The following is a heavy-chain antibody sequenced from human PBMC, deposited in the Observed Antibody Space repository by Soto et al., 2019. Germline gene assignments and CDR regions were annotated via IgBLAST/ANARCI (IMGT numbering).Heavy chain of an antibody. CDR3: ARGATSPSY. CDR2: ISSSGGSA. CDR1: GFTFSSYG. J-gene: IGHJ4*02. Sequence: EVQLLESGGGLVQPGGSLRLSCAASGFTFSSYGMSWVRQAPGKGLEWVSAISSSGGSAYYANSVKGRFTISRDNSKNTLYLQMNSLRAEDTAVYYCARGATSPSYWGQGTLVTVPS. V-gene: IGHV3-23*01.